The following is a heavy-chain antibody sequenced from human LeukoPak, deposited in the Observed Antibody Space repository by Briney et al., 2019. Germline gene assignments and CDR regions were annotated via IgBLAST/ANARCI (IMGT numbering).Heavy chain of an antibody. Sequence: GGSLRLSCAASGFTLSRYWMHWVRQVPGKGLVWVSRINPDGSTTAYADSVKGRFTISRDDAKNTVYLQMNSLKAEDTAVYYCARSPHLVAVKPFDYWGQGTLVTVSS. CDR2: INPDGSTT. CDR1: GFTLSRYW. V-gene: IGHV3-74*01. D-gene: IGHD3-22*01. J-gene: IGHJ4*02. CDR3: ARSPHLVAVKPFDY.